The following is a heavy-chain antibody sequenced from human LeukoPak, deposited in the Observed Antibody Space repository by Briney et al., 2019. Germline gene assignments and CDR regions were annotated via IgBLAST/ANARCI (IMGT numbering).Heavy chain of an antibody. J-gene: IGHJ6*02. V-gene: IGHV3-33*01. Sequence: GGSLRLSCTASGFTFSDYGMHWVRQPPGKGLEWVAIIWYDGSNKKYEDSVKGRFTISRDNSKNTLYLQMNSLRAEDTAVYYCARGRERFLEWSRNVYYYYGMDVWGQGTTVTVSS. CDR1: GFTFSDYG. CDR3: ARGRERFLEWSRNVYYYYGMDV. CDR2: IWYDGSNK. D-gene: IGHD3-3*01.